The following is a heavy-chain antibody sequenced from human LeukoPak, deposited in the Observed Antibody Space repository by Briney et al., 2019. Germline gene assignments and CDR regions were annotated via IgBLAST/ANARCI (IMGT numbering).Heavy chain of an antibody. D-gene: IGHD2-2*01. V-gene: IGHV1-18*01. CDR3: ARDLGDIVVIPTAITLP. CDR1: GYTFTSYG. Sequence: ASVKVSCKASGYTFTSYGISWVRQAPGQGREWMGWISAYNANTNYAQKLKGRVTMTTDTSTSTAYMELRSLRSDDTAVYYCARDLGDIVVIPTAITLPWGQGTLVTVSS. J-gene: IGHJ5*02. CDR2: ISAYNANT.